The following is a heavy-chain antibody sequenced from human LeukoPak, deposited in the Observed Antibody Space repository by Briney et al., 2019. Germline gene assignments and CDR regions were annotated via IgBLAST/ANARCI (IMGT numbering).Heavy chain of an antibody. J-gene: IGHJ4*02. CDR1: GGSISSSSYY. V-gene: IGHV4-39*01. Sequence: SETLSLTCTVSGGSISSSSYYWGWIRRPPGKGLEWIGSIYYSGSTYYNPSLKSRATISVDTSKNQSSLKLSSVTAADTAVYYCARHQYYDSSGFLGYWGQGTLVTVSS. CDR3: ARHQYYDSSGFLGY. D-gene: IGHD3-22*01. CDR2: IYYSGST.